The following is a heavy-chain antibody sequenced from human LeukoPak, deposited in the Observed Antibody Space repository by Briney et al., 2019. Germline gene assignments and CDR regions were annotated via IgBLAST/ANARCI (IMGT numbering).Heavy chain of an antibody. J-gene: IGHJ4*02. V-gene: IGHV4-39*01. CDR1: GASIYTSSSY. CDR3: TTSRTNDCSSPSCYTDY. Sequence: TSETLSLTCTVSGASIYTSSSYWGWIRQPPGKGLEWIASVYYTGSTYYSPSLKSRATISVGTSKNQFSLELNSVTAADTAVYYCTTSRTNDCSSPSCYTDYWGQGTLVTVSS. CDR2: VYYTGST. D-gene: IGHD2-2*02.